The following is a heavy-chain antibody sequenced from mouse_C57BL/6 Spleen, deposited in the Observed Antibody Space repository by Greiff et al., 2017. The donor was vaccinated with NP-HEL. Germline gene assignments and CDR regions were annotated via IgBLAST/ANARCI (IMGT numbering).Heavy chain of an antibody. J-gene: IGHJ2*01. CDR3: ARLYYYGSSYYFDY. D-gene: IGHD1-1*01. CDR1: GFTFSDFG. Sequence: EVKLMESGGGLVKPGGSLKLSCAASGFTFSDFGMHWVRQAPEKGLEWVAYISSGSSTIYYADTVKGRFTISRDNAKNTLFLQMTSLRSEDTAMYYCARLYYYGSSYYFDYWGQGTTLTVSS. V-gene: IGHV5-17*01. CDR2: ISSGSSTI.